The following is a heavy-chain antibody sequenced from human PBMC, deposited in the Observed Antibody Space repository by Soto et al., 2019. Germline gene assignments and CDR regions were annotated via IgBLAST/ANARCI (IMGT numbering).Heavy chain of an antibody. CDR3: VRDGSNHSGNSGAWFDP. CDR2: IVPIFGTV. J-gene: IGHJ5*02. D-gene: IGHD1-26*01. CDR1: GGVFSTYV. V-gene: IGHV1-69*06. Sequence: VQLVQSGAEVKMPGSSVNVSCKTSGGVFSTYVITWVRQAPGHGLEWMWQIVPIFGTVKYGQKFQGRVTLTADTGTRSAYMELSGLSFEVTAVYYCVRDGSNHSGNSGAWFDPWGQVALVSVAS.